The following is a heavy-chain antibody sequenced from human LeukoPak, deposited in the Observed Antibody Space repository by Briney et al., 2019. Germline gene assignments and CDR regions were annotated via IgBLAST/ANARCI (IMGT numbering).Heavy chain of an antibody. CDR3: ARQGGITVFGVAQPGGAFDI. CDR1: GGTFSSYA. D-gene: IGHD3-3*01. CDR2: IIPIFGTA. J-gene: IGHJ3*02. V-gene: IGHV1-69*05. Sequence: ASVKVSCKASGGTFSSYAISWVRQAPGQGLEWMEGIIPIFGTANYAQKFQGRVTITTDESTSTAYMELSSLRSEDSAIYYCARQGGITVFGVAQPGGAFDIWGQGTMVTVSS.